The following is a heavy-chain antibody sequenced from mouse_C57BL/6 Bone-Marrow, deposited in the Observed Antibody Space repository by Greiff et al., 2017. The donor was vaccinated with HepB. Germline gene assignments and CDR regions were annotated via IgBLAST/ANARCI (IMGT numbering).Heavy chain of an antibody. CDR1: GFNIKDDY. J-gene: IGHJ1*03. V-gene: IGHV14-4*01. Sequence: VQLKQSGAELVRPGASVKLSCTASGFNIKDDYMHWVKQRPEQGLEWIGWIDPENGDTEYASKFQGKATITADTSSNTAYLQLSSLTSEDTAVYYCTTPGLCWYFDVWGTGTTVTVSS. CDR3: TTPGLCWYFDV. CDR2: IDPENGDT.